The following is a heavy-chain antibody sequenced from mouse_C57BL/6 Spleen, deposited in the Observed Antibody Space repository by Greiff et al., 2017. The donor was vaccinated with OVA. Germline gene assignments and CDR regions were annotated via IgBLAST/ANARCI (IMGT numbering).Heavy chain of an antibody. V-gene: IGHV5-4*01. Sequence: EVMLVESGGGLVKPGGSLKLSCAASGFTFSSYAMSWVRQTPEKRLEWVATISDGGSYTYYPDNVKGRFTISRDNAKNNLYLQMSHLKSEETAMYYCAREAYYSKKIAYWGQGTLVTVSA. CDR1: GFTFSSYA. D-gene: IGHD2-5*01. J-gene: IGHJ3*01. CDR3: AREAYYSKKIAY. CDR2: ISDGGSYT.